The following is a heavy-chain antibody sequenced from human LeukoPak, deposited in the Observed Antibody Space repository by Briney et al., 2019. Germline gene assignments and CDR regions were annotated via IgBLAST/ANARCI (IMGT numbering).Heavy chain of an antibody. CDR3: ARADSPGASFHY. V-gene: IGHV1-8*02. D-gene: IGHD1-26*01. CDR1: GYRFSSYE. CDR2: MNTNSGNT. Sequence: ASVTVSFTASGYRFSSYELNWVRQATGQGLEWMGYMNTNSGNTVIAQNFRDRLTITRIASMNNAYFALTSLRSQDTAVYYCARADSPGASFHYWGERTLVTVSS. J-gene: IGHJ4*02.